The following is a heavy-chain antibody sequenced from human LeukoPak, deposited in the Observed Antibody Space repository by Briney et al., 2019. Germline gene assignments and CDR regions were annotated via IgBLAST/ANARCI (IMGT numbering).Heavy chain of an antibody. CDR1: GYTFTSYG. CDR2: ISAYNAYT. CDR3: ARPTVGGRRDWFDP. J-gene: IGHJ5*02. V-gene: IGHV1-18*01. D-gene: IGHD6-19*01. Sequence: ASVKVSCKASGYTFTSYGISWVRQAPGQGLEWGGGISAYNAYTNYTQKLQGSVTMTTDTSTSTAYTELRSLSSDDTAVYYCARPTVGGRRDWFDPWGQGTLVTVSS.